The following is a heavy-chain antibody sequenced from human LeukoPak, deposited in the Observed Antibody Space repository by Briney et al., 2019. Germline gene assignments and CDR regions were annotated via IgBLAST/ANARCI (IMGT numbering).Heavy chain of an antibody. V-gene: IGHV4-39*01. CDR1: GGSISSTNYY. J-gene: IGHJ5*02. Sequence: PSETLSLTCTVSGGSISSTNYYWGWIRQPPGKGLEWIGSIYYSGSTYYNPSLKSRVTISADTSKNQFSLELNSMTLEDTAVYYCARYDSSGLRWFDPWGQGTLVTVSS. D-gene: IGHD3-22*01. CDR3: ARYDSSGLRWFDP. CDR2: IYYSGST.